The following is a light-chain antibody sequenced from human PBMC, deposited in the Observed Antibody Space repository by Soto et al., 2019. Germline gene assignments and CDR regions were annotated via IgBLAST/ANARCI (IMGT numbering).Light chain of an antibody. V-gene: IGLV2-14*01. CDR1: SSDVGGYNY. J-gene: IGLJ3*02. CDR2: EVS. Sequence: QSVLTQPASVSGSPGQSITISCTGTSSDVGGYNYVSWYQQHPRKAPKLMIYEVSNRPSGVSNRFSGSKSGNTASLTISGLQAEDEADYYCSSYTSSSTWVFGGGTKLPVL. CDR3: SSYTSSSTWV.